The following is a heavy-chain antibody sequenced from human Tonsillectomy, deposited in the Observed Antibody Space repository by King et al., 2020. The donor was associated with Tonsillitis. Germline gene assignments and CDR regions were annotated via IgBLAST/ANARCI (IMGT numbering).Heavy chain of an antibody. CDR2: ISGSGGST. V-gene: IGHV3-23*04. Sequence: VQLVESGGGLVQPGGSLRLSCAVSGFTFSNFAMSWVRQAPGKGLEWVSVISGSGGSTYYADSVKGRFTISRDNSKNTLYLQMNSLRAEDTAVYYCAKLTGTTSLYYFDYWGQGTLVTVSS. CDR3: AKLTGTTSLYYFDY. D-gene: IGHD1-20*01. J-gene: IGHJ4*02. CDR1: GFTFSNFA.